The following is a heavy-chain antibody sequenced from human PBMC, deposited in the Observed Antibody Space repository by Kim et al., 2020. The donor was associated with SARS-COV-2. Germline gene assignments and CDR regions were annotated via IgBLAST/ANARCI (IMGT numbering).Heavy chain of an antibody. V-gene: IGHV3-23*01. D-gene: IGHD3-10*01. CDR2: ISDSGSST. Sequence: GGSLRLSCAASGFTFSSYAMSWVRQAPGKGLEWVSAISDSGSSTYYADSVKGRFTISRDNSKNTLYLQMNSLRAEDTAVYYCAKKKGKQGGALDYWGQGTLVTVSS. CDR3: AKKKGKQGGALDY. CDR1: GFTFSSYA. J-gene: IGHJ4*02.